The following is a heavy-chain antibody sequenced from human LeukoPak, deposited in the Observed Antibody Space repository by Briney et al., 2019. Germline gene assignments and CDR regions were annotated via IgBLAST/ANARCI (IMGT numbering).Heavy chain of an antibody. CDR2: ISSSSSYI. CDR3: ARDDKGYGDWFDP. CDR1: GFTFSSYS. D-gene: IGHD4-17*01. V-gene: IGHV3-21*01. Sequence: GGSLRLSCAASGFTFSSYSMNWVRQAPGKGLEWVSSISSSSSYIYYADSVKGRFTISRDNAKNSLYLQMNSLRTEDTAVYYCARDDKGYGDWFDPWGQGTLVTVSS. J-gene: IGHJ5*02.